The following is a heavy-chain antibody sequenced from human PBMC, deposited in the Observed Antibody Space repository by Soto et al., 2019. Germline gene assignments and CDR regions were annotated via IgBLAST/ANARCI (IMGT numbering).Heavy chain of an antibody. CDR2: INPNGGST. CDR1: GYTFTSSY. D-gene: IGHD2-15*01. CDR3: ARDLLAANY. Sequence: QVQLVQSGAEVKKPGASVKLSCKASGYTFTSSYVHWVRQAPGQGLEWVAIINPNGGSTNYAQEFQGRVTVTRDTSTSTVFMELGSLHYDDTAVYYCARDLLAANYWGQGTLVTVSS. J-gene: IGHJ4*02. V-gene: IGHV1-46*01.